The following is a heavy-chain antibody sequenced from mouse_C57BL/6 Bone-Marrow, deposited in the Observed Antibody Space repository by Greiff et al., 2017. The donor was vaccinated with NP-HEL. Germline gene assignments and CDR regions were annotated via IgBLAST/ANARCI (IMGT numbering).Heavy chain of an antibody. J-gene: IGHJ3*01. Sequence: LQESGAELARPGASVKLSCKASGYTFTSYGISWVKQRTGQGLEWIGEIYPRSGNTYYNEKFKGKATLTADKSSSTAYMELRSLTSEDSAVYFCASSHYYGSSLFAYWGQGTLVTVSA. CDR3: ASSHYYGSSLFAY. D-gene: IGHD1-1*01. CDR2: IYPRSGNT. CDR1: GYTFTSYG. V-gene: IGHV1-81*01.